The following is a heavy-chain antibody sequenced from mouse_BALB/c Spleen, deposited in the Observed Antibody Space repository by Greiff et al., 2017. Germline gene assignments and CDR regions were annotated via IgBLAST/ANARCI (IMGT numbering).Heavy chain of an antibody. CDR2: IDPANGNT. CDR1: GFNIKDTY. CDR3: AREGDYGSSYYYAMDY. V-gene: IGHV14-3*02. D-gene: IGHD1-1*01. J-gene: IGHJ4*01. Sequence: VQLQQSGAELVKPGASVKLSCTASGFNIKDTYMHWVKQRPEQGLEWIGRIDPANGNTKYDPKFQGKATITADTSSNTAYLQLSSLTSEDTAVYYCAREGDYGSSYYYAMDYWGQGTSVTVSS.